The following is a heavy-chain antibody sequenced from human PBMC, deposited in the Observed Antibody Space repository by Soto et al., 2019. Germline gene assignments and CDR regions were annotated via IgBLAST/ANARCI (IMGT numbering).Heavy chain of an antibody. D-gene: IGHD3-9*01. CDR3: ARHGTVGLRYFDWLSPFDY. V-gene: IGHV4-39*01. CDR2: IYYSGST. J-gene: IGHJ4*02. CDR1: GGSISSSSYY. Sequence: PSETLSLTCTVSGGSISSSSYYWGWIRQPPGKGLEWIGSIYYSGSTYYNPSLKSRVTISVDTSKNQFSLKLSSVTAADTAVYYCARHGTVGLRYFDWLSPFDYGGQGTLVTVSS.